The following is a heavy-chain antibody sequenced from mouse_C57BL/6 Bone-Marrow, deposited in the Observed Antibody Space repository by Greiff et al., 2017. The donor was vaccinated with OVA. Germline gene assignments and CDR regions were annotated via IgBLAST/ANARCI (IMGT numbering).Heavy chain of an antibody. V-gene: IGHV1-64*01. CDR2: IHPNSGST. D-gene: IGHD1-1*01. Sequence: QVQLQQPGAELVKPGASVKLSCKASGYTFTSYWMHWVKQRPGQGLEWIGMIHPNSGSTNYNEKFKSKATLTVDKSSSTAYMQLSSLSSDDSAVYYCARSRRYCYAMDYWGQGTSVTVSS. CDR1: GYTFTSYW. CDR3: ARSRRYCYAMDY. J-gene: IGHJ4*01.